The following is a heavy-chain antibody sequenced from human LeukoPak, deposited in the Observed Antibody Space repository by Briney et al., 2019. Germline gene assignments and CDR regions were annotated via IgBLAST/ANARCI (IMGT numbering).Heavy chain of an antibody. J-gene: IGHJ6*02. D-gene: IGHD2-15*01. V-gene: IGHV3-30*18. CDR1: GFXFSSYG. CDR3: AKVCCSGGSCYSYYYYYGMDV. Sequence: GGSLRLSCAASGFXFSSYGIHWVRQAPGKGLEWVAVISYDGSNKYYADPLKGRYTISRDSSKDTLSLQLNSLRGDDTTVYYCAKVCCSGGSCYSYYYYYGMDVWGQGTTVTVSS. CDR2: ISYDGSNK.